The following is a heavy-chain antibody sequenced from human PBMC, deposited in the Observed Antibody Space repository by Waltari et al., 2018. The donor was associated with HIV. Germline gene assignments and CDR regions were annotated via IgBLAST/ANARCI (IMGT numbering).Heavy chain of an antibody. CDR2: MNSTSVNT. CDR1: GYTFTNYD. V-gene: IGHV1-8*01. D-gene: IGHD3-10*01. J-gene: IGHJ4*02. Sequence: QVQLVQSGAEVKKPGASVKVSCKASGYTFTNYDINWVRQATGQGLEWMGWMNSTSVNTGYTQKLQGRVTLTRNTSISTAYMELSSLRSEDTAVYYCARGAGGSGTYYKSDSWGQGTLVTVSS. CDR3: ARGAGGSGTYYKSDS.